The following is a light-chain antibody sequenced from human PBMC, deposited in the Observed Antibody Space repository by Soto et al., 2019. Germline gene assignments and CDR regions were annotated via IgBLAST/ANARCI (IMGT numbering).Light chain of an antibody. Sequence: DIVLTQSPGTLSLSPGERATLSCRASQSVSSTYLAWYQQKPGQAPRLLVYAASSRASGIPDRFSASGSGTDFTLTISRLDPEDFAVYYCHQYNEWPPRRLTFGPGTKVDIK. J-gene: IGKJ3*01. CDR1: QSVSSTY. CDR3: HQYNEWPPRRLT. CDR2: AAS. V-gene: IGKV3-20*01.